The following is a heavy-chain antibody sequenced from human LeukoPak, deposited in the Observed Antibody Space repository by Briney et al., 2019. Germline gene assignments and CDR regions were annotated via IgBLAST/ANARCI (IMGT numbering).Heavy chain of an antibody. CDR2: IYYSGST. Sequence: SETLSLTCTVSGGSISSYYWSWIRQPPGKGLEWIGYIYYSGSTNYNPSLKSRVTISVDTSKNQFSLKLSSVTAADTAVYYCASTLEWFPPFDYWGQGTLVTVSS. J-gene: IGHJ4*02. CDR1: GGSISSYY. CDR3: ASTLEWFPPFDY. D-gene: IGHD3-3*01. V-gene: IGHV4-59*01.